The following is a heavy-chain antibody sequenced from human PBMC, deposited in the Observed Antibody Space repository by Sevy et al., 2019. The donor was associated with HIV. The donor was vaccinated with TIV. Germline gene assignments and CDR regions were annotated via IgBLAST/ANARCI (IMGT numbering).Heavy chain of an antibody. CDR3: ARDDRFCGGDCYYYGMDV. V-gene: IGHV6-1*01. CDR2: TYYRSKWYN. CDR1: GDSVSSNSAA. J-gene: IGHJ6*02. Sequence: SETLSLTCAISGDSVSSNSAAWNWIRQSPSRGLEWLGRTYYRSKWYNDYAVSVKSRITINPDTSKNQFSLQLNSVTPEDTAVYYCARDDRFCGGDCYYYGMDVWGQVTTVTVSS. D-gene: IGHD2-21*01.